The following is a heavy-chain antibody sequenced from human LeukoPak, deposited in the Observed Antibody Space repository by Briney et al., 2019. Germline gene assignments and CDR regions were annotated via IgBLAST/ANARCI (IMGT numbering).Heavy chain of an antibody. D-gene: IGHD3-10*01. Sequence: GGSLRLSCAASRFTFSSYEMNWVRQAPGKGLEWVSYIGGSGSPIYYADSVKGRFTISRDNAKNSLYLQMNSLRAEDTAVYYCVPLTDGSVDQWGQGTLVTVSS. CDR2: IGGSGSPI. J-gene: IGHJ4*02. CDR1: RFTFSSYE. V-gene: IGHV3-48*03. CDR3: VPLTDGSVDQ.